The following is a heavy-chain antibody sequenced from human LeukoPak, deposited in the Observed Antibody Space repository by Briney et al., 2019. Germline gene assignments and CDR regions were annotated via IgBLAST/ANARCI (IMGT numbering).Heavy chain of an antibody. D-gene: IGHD3-22*01. CDR1: GASISSGDYF. CDR3: ARDPHYHDRSGSFV. J-gene: IGHJ3*01. CDR2: IYYSGSA. Sequence: MTSQTLSLTCIVSGASISSGDYFWSWIRQPPGRGLEWIGYIYYSGSAYYNPSLKSRVTISVDTSKNQFSLKLSPVTAADTAVYYCARDPHYHDRSGSFVWGQGTMVTVSS. V-gene: IGHV4-30-4*08.